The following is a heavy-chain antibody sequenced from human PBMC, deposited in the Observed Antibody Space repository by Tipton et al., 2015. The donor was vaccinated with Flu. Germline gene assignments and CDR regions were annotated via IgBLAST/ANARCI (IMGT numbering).Heavy chain of an antibody. CDR1: GYTFTGYY. CDR2: INPNSGGT. V-gene: IGHV1-2*02. Sequence: QVQLVQSGAEVKKPGASVKVSCKASGYTFTGYYMHWVRQAPGQGREWMGWINPNSGGTNYAQKFQGRVTMTRDTSISTAYMELSRLRADDTAVYYCARDVGDYYGSGSYYKAPYGMDVWGQGTTVTVPS. D-gene: IGHD3-10*01. J-gene: IGHJ6*02. CDR3: ARDVGDYYGSGSYYKAPYGMDV.